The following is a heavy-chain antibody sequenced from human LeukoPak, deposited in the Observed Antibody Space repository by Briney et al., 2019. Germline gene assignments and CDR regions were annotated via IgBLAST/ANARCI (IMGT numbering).Heavy chain of an antibody. V-gene: IGHV4-59*08. CDR3: ARGSSPFDY. CDR1: GGSISSYY. Sequence: SETLSLTCTVSGGSISSYYWSWIRQPPGKGLEWIGSLFYSGNTDYNPSLKSRVTISLDTSKNQVSLKLSSVTAADTAVYYCARGSSPFDYWGQGTLVTVSS. J-gene: IGHJ4*02. CDR2: LFYSGNT.